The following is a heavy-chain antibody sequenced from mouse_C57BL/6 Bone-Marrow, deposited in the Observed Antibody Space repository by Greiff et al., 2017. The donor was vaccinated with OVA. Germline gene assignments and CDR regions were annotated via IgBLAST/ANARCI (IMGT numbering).Heavy chain of an antibody. Sequence: QVQLKQPGAELVKPGASVKMSCKASGYTFTSYWITWVKQRPGQGLEWIGDIYPGSGSTNYNEKFKSKATLTVDTSSSTAYMQLSSLTSEDSAVYYCAREDYYGSRTWFAYWGQGTLVTVSA. CDR2: IYPGSGST. D-gene: IGHD1-1*01. CDR3: AREDYYGSRTWFAY. V-gene: IGHV1-55*01. CDR1: GYTFTSYW. J-gene: IGHJ3*01.